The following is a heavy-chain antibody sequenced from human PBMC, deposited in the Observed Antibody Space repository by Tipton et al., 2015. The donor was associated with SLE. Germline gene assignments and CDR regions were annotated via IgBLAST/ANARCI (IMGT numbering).Heavy chain of an antibody. D-gene: IGHD2-2*01. CDR3: AREVVPANFDY. V-gene: IGHV3-9*01. CDR2: ITWNRDKV. CDR1: GFTFANYG. Sequence: SLRLSCAASGFTFANYGMHWVRLAPGKGLEWVSGITWNRDKVAYADSVKGRFTISRDNAKNSLYLQMNSLRAEDTAVYFCAREVVPANFDYWGQGTLLTVSS. J-gene: IGHJ4*02.